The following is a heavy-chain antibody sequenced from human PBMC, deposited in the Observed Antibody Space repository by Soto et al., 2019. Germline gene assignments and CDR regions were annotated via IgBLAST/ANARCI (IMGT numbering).Heavy chain of an antibody. J-gene: IGHJ4*02. V-gene: IGHV1-8*01. Sequence: ASVKVSCRASGYTVTSYDINWVRQATGQGLEWMGWMNPNSGNTGYAQKFQGRVTMTRNTSISTAYMELSSLRSEDTAVYYCARGRTVRSGNWNYGIAAAGPGYWGQGTLVTVSS. CDR1: GYTVTSYD. CDR3: ARGRTVRSGNWNYGIAAAGPGY. D-gene: IGHD6-13*01. CDR2: MNPNSGNT.